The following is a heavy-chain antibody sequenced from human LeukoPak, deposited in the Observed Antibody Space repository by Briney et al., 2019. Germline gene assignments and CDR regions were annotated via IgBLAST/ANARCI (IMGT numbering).Heavy chain of an antibody. CDR2: IYNSGST. D-gene: IGHD5-18*01. CDR3: ARRISGYIYGYSFDS. V-gene: IGHV4-59*01. Sequence: RASETLSLTCTVSGDSISSYYWSWIRQPPGKGLEWIGYIYNSGSTNYNPSLKSRVTISVDTSKNQFSLNLSSVTAADTAVYYCARRISGYIYGYSFDSWGQGTLVTVSS. CDR1: GDSISSYY. J-gene: IGHJ4*02.